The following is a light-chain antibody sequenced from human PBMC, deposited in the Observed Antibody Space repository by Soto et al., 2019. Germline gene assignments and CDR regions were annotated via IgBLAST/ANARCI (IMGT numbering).Light chain of an antibody. CDR1: HDVSRN. CDR2: DAS. J-gene: IGKJ4*01. CDR3: QQYNSMLS. Sequence: DIQMTQSPSSLSASEGDRVTITCQSSHDVSRNLNWFQQKPGEAPQLLIYDASNLERGVPSRFSGSGSGTAFTLTISSPQPEDVATYYCQQYNSMLSFGGGTEVEIK. V-gene: IGKV1-33*01.